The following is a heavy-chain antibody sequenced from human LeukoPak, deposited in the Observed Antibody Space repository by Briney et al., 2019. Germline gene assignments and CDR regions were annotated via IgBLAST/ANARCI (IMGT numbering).Heavy chain of an antibody. Sequence: SETLSLTCAVYGGSFSGYYWSWIRQPPGKGLEWIGEINHSGSTNYNPSLKSRVTISVDTSKNQFSLKLSSVTAADTAVYYCARELRWFSEPYYMDVWGKGTTVTVSS. CDR3: ARELRWFSEPYYMDV. D-gene: IGHD3-10*01. J-gene: IGHJ6*03. V-gene: IGHV4-34*01. CDR2: INHSGST. CDR1: GGSFSGYY.